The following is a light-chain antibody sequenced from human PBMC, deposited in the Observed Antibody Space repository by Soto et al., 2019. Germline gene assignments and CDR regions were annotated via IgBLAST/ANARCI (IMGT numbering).Light chain of an antibody. V-gene: IGLV2-8*01. CDR3: CSYASSNNYV. CDR1: SSDVGGYKY. Sequence: QSALTQPPSASGSPGQSVTISCTGTSSDVGGYKYVSWFQQHPGKAPKLMICEVSKRPSGVPDRFSGSRSGNTASLTVSGLQAEDEADYYCCSYASSNNYVFGTGTKLTVL. J-gene: IGLJ1*01. CDR2: EVS.